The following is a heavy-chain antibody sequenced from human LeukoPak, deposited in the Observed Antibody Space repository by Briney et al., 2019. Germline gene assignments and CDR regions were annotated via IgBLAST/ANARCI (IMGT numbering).Heavy chain of an antibody. Sequence: GGSLRLSCAVSGFTFSSYGMYWVRQTPGKGLEWVAVISYDGSNKYYADSVTGRFTISRDNSKNTLYLQMNSLRAEDTAVYYCAKDRGYGSGSYFDYWGQGTLVTVSS. CDR2: ISYDGSNK. V-gene: IGHV3-30*18. CDR3: AKDRGYGSGSYFDY. D-gene: IGHD3-10*01. CDR1: GFTFSSYG. J-gene: IGHJ4*02.